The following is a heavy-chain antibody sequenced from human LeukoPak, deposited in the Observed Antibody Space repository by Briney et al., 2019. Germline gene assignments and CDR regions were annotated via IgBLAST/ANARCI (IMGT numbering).Heavy chain of an antibody. J-gene: IGHJ5*02. V-gene: IGHV4-4*07. Sequence: KPSETLSLTCTVSGGSISSYYWSWIRQPAGKGLEWIGRIYTSGSINYNPSLKSRVTMSVDTSKNQFSLKLSSVIAADTAVYYCARDVVVVVAAVSNWFDPWGQGTLVTVSS. D-gene: IGHD2-15*01. CDR3: ARDVVVVVAAVSNWFDP. CDR1: GGSISSYY. CDR2: IYTSGSI.